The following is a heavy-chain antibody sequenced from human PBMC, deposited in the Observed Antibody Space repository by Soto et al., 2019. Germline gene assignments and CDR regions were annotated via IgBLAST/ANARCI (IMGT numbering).Heavy chain of an antibody. V-gene: IGHV1-18*01. D-gene: IGHD6-6*01. CDR3: ARGSSIAGLYYGMDV. CDR1: GYTFTSYG. CDR2: ISAYNGNT. Sequence: GASVKVSCKASGYTFTSYGISWVRQAPGQGLEWMGWISAYNGNTSYAQKLQGRVTMTTDTSTSTAYMELRSLRSDDTAVYYCARGSSIAGLYYGMDVWGQGTTVTVSS. J-gene: IGHJ6*02.